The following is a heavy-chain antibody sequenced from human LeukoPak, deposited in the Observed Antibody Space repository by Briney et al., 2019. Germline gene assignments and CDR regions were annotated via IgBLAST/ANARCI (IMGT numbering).Heavy chain of an antibody. CDR2: ISGSGTIT. CDR3: AKGYYDYVWGSYYFDY. Sequence: QPGESLRLPCAASGFTFSRYAMSWVRQAPGKGLEWVSAISGSGTITYYADSVKGRFTISRDNSRDTLYLQMNSLRAEDTAVYYCAKGYYDYVWGSYYFDYWGQGTLVTVSS. CDR1: GFTFSRYA. D-gene: IGHD3-16*01. V-gene: IGHV3-23*01. J-gene: IGHJ4*02.